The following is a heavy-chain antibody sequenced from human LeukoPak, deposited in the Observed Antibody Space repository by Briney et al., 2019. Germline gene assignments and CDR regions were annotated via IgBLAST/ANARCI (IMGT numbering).Heavy chain of an antibody. CDR2: ISYDGSNK. V-gene: IGHV3-30*18. Sequence: GRSLRLSCAASGFTFSSYGMHWVRQAPGKGLEWVAVISYDGSNKYCADSVKGRFTISRDNSKNTLYLQMNSLRAEDTAVYYCAKAGPSPDYYGMDVWGQGTTVTVSS. CDR3: AKAGPSPDYYGMDV. CDR1: GFTFSSYG. J-gene: IGHJ6*02.